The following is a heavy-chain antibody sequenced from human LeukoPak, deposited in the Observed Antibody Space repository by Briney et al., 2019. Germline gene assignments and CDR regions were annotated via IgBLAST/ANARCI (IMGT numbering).Heavy chain of an antibody. CDR2: ISGSGGST. V-gene: IGHV3-23*01. D-gene: IGHD3-10*01. CDR1: GFTFSSYA. Sequence: GGSLRLSCAASGFTFSSYAMSWVRQAPGKGLEWVSAISGSGGSTYYADSVKGRFTISRDNSKTTLYLQMNRLRAEDTAVYYCEKATVLLWFGGTPDYWGQGTLVTVSS. CDR3: EKATVLLWFGGTPDY. J-gene: IGHJ4*02.